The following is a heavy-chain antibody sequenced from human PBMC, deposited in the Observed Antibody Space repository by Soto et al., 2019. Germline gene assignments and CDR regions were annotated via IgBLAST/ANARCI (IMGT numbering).Heavy chain of an antibody. CDR1: GYTFTSYG. CDR3: ARCRAAYSYFDY. CDR2: ISAYNGNT. Sequence: ASVKVSCKASGYTFTSYGIIWVRQAPGQGLEWMGWISAYNGNTNYAQKLQGRVTMTTDTSTSTAYMDLRSLRSDDTAVYYCARCRAAYSYFDYWGQGTLVTVSS. D-gene: IGHD3-16*01. J-gene: IGHJ4*02. V-gene: IGHV1-18*01.